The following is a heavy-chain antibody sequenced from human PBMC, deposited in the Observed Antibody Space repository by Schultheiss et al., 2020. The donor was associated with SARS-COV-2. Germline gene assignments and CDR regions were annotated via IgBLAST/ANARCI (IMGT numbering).Heavy chain of an antibody. CDR3: ARGRGLDCGGCIGY. D-gene: IGHD2-21*01. Sequence: SETLSLTCTVSGGSISSYYWSWIRQPPGKGLEWIGYIYYSGSTNYNPSLKSRVTISVDTSKNQFSLKLTSVTAADTAVYYCARGRGLDCGGCIGYWGQGTLVTVSS. CDR2: IYYSGST. CDR1: GGSISSYY. V-gene: IGHV4-59*12. J-gene: IGHJ4*02.